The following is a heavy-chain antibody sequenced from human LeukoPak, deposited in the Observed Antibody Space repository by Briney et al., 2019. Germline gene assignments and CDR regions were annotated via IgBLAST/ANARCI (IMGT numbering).Heavy chain of an antibody. Sequence: QPGGSLRLSCAASGFTFSSYDMHWVRQATGKGLEWVSAIGTAGDTYYPGSVKGRFTISRENAKNSLYLQMNSLRAGDTAVYYCARGVEMATIASRGLYGMDVWGQGTTVTVSS. CDR3: ARGVEMATIASRGLYGMDV. D-gene: IGHD5-24*01. CDR2: IGTAGDT. J-gene: IGHJ6*02. CDR1: GFTFSSYD. V-gene: IGHV3-13*01.